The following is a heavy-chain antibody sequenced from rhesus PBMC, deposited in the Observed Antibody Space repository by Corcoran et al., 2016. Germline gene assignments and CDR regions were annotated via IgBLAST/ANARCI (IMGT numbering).Heavy chain of an antibody. J-gene: IGHJ4*01. Sequence: EVRLVESGGGLVQHGGSLSLSCAASGLSFSDYYRSWVRQAPGKGTEWVGVIRNKAKGGTAADAASVKGRFTISRDDSKSLATLQMNSLKTDDTAVYYCTRRAGVTNVDYLGQGVLVTVSS. D-gene: IGHD3-34*01. CDR3: TRRAGVTNVDY. CDR2: IRNKAKGGTA. V-gene: IGHV3-116*02. CDR1: GLSFSDYY.